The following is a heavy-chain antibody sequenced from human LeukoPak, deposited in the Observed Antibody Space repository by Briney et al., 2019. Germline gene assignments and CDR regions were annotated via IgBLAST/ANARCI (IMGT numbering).Heavy chain of an antibody. V-gene: IGHV3-21*01. CDR2: ISSSSSYI. CDR3: ARDQGDGYINYYYYAMDV. D-gene: IGHD5-24*01. J-gene: IGHJ6*02. CDR1: GFTFSSYS. Sequence: GGSLRLSCAASGFTFSSYSMDWVRQAPGKGLEWVSSISSSSSYIYYADSMKGRFTISRDNAKNSLYLQMNSLRAEDTAVYYCARDQGDGYINYYYYAMDVWGQGTTVTVSS.